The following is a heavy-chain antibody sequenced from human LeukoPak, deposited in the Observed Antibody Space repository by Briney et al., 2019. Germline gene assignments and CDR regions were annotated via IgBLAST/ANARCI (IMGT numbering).Heavy chain of an antibody. V-gene: IGHV4-39*01. CDR2: IYYSGST. Sequence: PSETLSLTCTVSGGSISSSSYYWGWIRQPPGKGLEWIGSIYYSGSTYYNPSLKSRVTISVDTSKNQFSLKLSSVTAADTAVYYCASSDRLYSSVWRPFDYWGQGTLVTVSS. CDR1: GGSISSSSYY. CDR3: ASSDRLYSSVWRPFDY. D-gene: IGHD6-19*01. J-gene: IGHJ4*02.